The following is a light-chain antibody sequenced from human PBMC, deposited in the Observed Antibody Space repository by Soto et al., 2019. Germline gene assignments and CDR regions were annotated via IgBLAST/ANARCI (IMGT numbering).Light chain of an antibody. CDR1: SSDVGGYNY. CDR2: DVS. CDR3: SSYTSSSTLEGV. Sequence: QSALTQPASVSGSPGQSITISCTGTSSDVGGYNYVSWYQQQPGKAPKLMIYDVSNRPSGVSNRFSGSKSGNTASLTISGLQAEDEADYYCSSYTSSSTLEGVFGGGTTLTVL. V-gene: IGLV2-14*01. J-gene: IGLJ2*01.